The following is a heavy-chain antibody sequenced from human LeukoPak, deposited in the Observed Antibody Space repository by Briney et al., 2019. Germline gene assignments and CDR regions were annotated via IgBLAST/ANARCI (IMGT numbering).Heavy chain of an antibody. CDR1: GFTFSSYA. D-gene: IGHD3-22*01. J-gene: IGHJ4*02. V-gene: IGHV3-64D*06. CDR3: ARDLELVYYDSSGYDY. CDR2: ISSNGGST. Sequence: GGSLRLSCSASGFTFSSYAMHWVRQAPGKGLEYVSGISSNGGSTYYADSVKGRFTISRDNSKNTLYLQMSSLRAEDTAVYYCARDLELVYYDSSGYDYWGQGTLVIVSS.